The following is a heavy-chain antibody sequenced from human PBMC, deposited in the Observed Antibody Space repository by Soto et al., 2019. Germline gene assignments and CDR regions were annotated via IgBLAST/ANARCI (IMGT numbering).Heavy chain of an antibody. D-gene: IGHD5-18*01. CDR1: GGSITSSNW. CDR2: IYHSGST. CDR3: ARSGYIVGSFDY. V-gene: IGHV4-4*02. J-gene: IGHJ4*02. Sequence: SETRSLTCAVSGGSITSSNWWSWVRQPPGKGLEWIGEIYHSGSTNYNPSLKSRVTISVDKSKNQFSLKLSSVTAADTAVYYCARSGYIVGSFDYWGQGTLVTVS.